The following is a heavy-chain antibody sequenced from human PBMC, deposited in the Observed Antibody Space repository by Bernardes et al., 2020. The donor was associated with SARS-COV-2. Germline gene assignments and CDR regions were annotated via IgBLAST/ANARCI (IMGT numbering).Heavy chain of an antibody. CDR1: GFTFRSSG. D-gene: IGHD2-2*01. CDR2: IWYDGSNK. CDR3: GGSTSHLYGMDV. J-gene: IGHJ6*02. V-gene: IGHV3-33*01. Sequence: GGSLRRSCAASGFTFRSSGMHWVRQAPGKGLEWVAVIWYDGSNKYYADSVKGRFTISRDNSKNTLYLQMNSLRAEDTAVYYCGGSTSHLYGMDVWGQGTTVTVSS.